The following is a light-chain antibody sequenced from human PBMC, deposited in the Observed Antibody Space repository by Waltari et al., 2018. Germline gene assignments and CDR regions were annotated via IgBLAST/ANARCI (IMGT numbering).Light chain of an antibody. Sequence: EIVMTQSPATLSVSPGERATLSCRASESVSSNLAWYQQKAGQAPRLLIYDASMRATGIPAMFSGSGSGTEFTLTISSLQSEDFAIYYCQQYNNWPPWTFGQGTKVEIK. CDR1: ESVSSN. J-gene: IGKJ1*01. CDR3: QQYNNWPPWT. CDR2: DAS. V-gene: IGKV3-15*01.